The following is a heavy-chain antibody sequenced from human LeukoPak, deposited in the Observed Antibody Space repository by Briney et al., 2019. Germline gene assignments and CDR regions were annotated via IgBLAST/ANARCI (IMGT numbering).Heavy chain of an antibody. V-gene: IGHV4-39*01. D-gene: IGHD6-19*01. CDR2: IYYSGST. CDR3: ATTVAVAGPTGFDP. CDR1: GGSISSSSYY. Sequence: SETLSLTCTVSGGSISSSSYYWGWIRQPPGKGLEWIGSIYYSGSTYYNPSLKSRVTISVDTYKNQFSLKLSSVTAADTAVYYCATTVAVAGPTGFDPWGQGTLVTVSS. J-gene: IGHJ5*02.